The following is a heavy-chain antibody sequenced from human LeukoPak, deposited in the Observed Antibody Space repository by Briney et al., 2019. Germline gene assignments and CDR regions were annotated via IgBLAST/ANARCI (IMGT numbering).Heavy chain of an antibody. CDR1: GFTFSSYA. D-gene: IGHD6-13*01. J-gene: IGHJ6*03. V-gene: IGHV3-30-3*01. CDR3: ARPTFGAAGLGYYMDV. Sequence: GGSLRLSCAASGFTFSSYAMNWVRQAPGKGLEWVAVISYDGSNKHYADSVKGRFTISRDNSKNTLYLQMNSLRAEDTAVYYCARPTFGAAGLGYYMDVWGKGTTVTVSS. CDR2: ISYDGSNK.